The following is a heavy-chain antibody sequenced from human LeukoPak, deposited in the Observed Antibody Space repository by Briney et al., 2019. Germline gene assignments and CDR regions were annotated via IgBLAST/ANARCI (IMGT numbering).Heavy chain of an antibody. D-gene: IGHD3-10*01. CDR2: IRNKANGYTT. Sequence: GGSLRLSCATSGFTFSPHYMDWVRQSPGQGPEWVGLIRNKANGYTTVYAASVKGRFTISRDDSKNSVYLQMDSLKTEDTAVYYCGDLGSAGTDHWGQGTLVTVSS. CDR3: GDLGSAGTDH. CDR1: GFTFSPHY. J-gene: IGHJ4*02. V-gene: IGHV3-72*01.